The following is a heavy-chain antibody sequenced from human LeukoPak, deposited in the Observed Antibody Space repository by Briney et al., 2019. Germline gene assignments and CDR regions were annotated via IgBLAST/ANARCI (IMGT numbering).Heavy chain of an antibody. V-gene: IGHV4-39*07. CDR2: IYYSGST. J-gene: IGHJ4*02. CDR1: GGSISSSSYY. CDR3: ARLKYSSSGRYFDY. D-gene: IGHD6-6*01. Sequence: PSETLSLTCTVSGGSISSSSYYWGWIRQPPGKGLEWIGSIYYSGSTYYNPSLKSRVTISVDTSKNQFSLKLSSVTAADTAVYYCARLKYSSSGRYFDYWGQGTLVTVSS.